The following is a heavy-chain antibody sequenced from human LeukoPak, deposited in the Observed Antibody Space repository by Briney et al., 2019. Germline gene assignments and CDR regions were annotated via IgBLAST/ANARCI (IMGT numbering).Heavy chain of an antibody. D-gene: IGHD2-2*01. CDR2: INPNSGGT. V-gene: IGHV1-2*02. CDR3: ARHPLSIVVVPAAMGLDY. Sequence: ASVKVSCKASGYTFTGYYMHWVRQAPGQGLEWMGWINPNSGGTNYAQKFQGRVTMTRDTSISTAYMELSRLRSDDTAVYYCARHPLSIVVVPAAMGLDYWGQGTLVTVSS. J-gene: IGHJ4*02. CDR1: GYTFTGYY.